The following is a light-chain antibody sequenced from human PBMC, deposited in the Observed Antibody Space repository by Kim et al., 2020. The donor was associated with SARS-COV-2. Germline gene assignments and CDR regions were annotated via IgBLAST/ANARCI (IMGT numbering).Light chain of an antibody. CDR2: SAS. J-gene: IGKJ4*01. CDR3: QQLSTYPLT. Sequence: IQLTQSPSSLSASVGDRVTITCRASQGISSYLAWYQQKPGLAPKVLIYSASTLQSVVPSRFSGSGSGTDFTLTISSLQPEDFATYYCQQLSTYPLTFGGGSKV. V-gene: IGKV1-9*01. CDR1: QGISSY.